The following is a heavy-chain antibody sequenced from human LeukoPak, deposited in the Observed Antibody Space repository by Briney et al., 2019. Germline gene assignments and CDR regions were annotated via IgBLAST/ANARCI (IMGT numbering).Heavy chain of an antibody. CDR2: INPSGGST. CDR1: GYTFTSYC. J-gene: IGHJ4*02. D-gene: IGHD4-11*01. Sequence: ASVKVSCKASGYTFTSYCMHWVRQAPGQGLEWMGIINPSGGSTSYAQKFQGRVTMTRDTSTSTVYMELSSLRSEDTAVYYCARVGLVTTGFDYWGQGTLVTVSS. CDR3: ARVGLVTTGFDY. V-gene: IGHV1-46*03.